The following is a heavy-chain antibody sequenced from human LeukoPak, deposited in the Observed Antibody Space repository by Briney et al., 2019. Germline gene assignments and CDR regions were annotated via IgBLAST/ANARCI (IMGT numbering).Heavy chain of an antibody. CDR1: GGSISSGGYS. V-gene: IGHV4-30-2*01. Sequence: SQTLSLTCAVSGGSISSGGYSWSWIRQPPGKGLEWIGYIYHSGSTYYNPSLKSRVTISVDRSKNQFSLKLSSVTAADTAVYYCARRRPNMVRGVIDYWGQGTLVTVSS. CDR2: IYHSGST. D-gene: IGHD3-10*01. J-gene: IGHJ4*02. CDR3: ARRRPNMVRGVIDY.